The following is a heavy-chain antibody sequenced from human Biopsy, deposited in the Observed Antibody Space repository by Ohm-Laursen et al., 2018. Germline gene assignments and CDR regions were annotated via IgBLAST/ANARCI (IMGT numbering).Heavy chain of an antibody. CDR1: GFPFHNYA. D-gene: IGHD1-1*01. Sequence: GSLRLSCSASGFPFHNYAMNWVRQAPRKGLEWVSGINAPGGKTYYADSVKGRFTISRDASKNTLYLLMNSLRAEDTAMYYCARPTNARAGGAPFDIWGQGTMVTVSS. CDR2: INAPGGKT. CDR3: ARPTNARAGGAPFDI. J-gene: IGHJ3*02. V-gene: IGHV3-23*01.